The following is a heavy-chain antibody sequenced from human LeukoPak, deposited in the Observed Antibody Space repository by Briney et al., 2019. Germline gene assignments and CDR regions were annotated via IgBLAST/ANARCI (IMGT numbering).Heavy chain of an antibody. D-gene: IGHD6-6*01. V-gene: IGHV3-20*04. CDR2: INWNGGST. Sequence: GGSLRLSCAASGFTFDDYGMSWVRQAPGKGLEWVSGINWNGGSTGYADSVKGRFTISRDNAKNSLYLQMNSLRAEDTALYYCARDRGAYSSSCFDYWGQEPWSPSPQ. CDR1: GFTFDDYG. CDR3: ARDRGAYSSSCFDY. J-gene: IGHJ4*01.